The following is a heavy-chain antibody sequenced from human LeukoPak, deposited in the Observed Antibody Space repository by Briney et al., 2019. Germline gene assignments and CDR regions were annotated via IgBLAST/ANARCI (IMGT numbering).Heavy chain of an antibody. D-gene: IGHD6-13*01. V-gene: IGHV4-39*01. CDR2: IYFSGTP. J-gene: IGHJ5*01. CDR3: ARTSSWYAGAWFDS. CDR1: RGSIRIADYY. Sequence: SETLSLTCTVSRGSIRIADYYWAWVRQPPGEGLEWLGSIYFSGTPYFNPSLKSRVAVSIDTSKNQFSLKVTSVNASDTAVYFCARTSSWYAGAWFDSWGQGTLVTVSS.